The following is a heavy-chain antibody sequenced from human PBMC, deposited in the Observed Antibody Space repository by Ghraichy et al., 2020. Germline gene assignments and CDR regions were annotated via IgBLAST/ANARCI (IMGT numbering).Heavy chain of an antibody. CDR3: ARESGRITDWFDP. CDR2: IYYSGST. V-gene: IGHV4-59*01. J-gene: IGHJ5*02. D-gene: IGHD1-26*01. Sequence: ETLSLTCTVSGGSISSYYWSWIRQPPGKGLEWIGYIYYSGSTNYNPSLKSRVTISVDTSKNQFSLKLSSVTAADTAVYYCARESGRITDWFDPWGQGTLVTVSS. CDR1: GGSISSYY.